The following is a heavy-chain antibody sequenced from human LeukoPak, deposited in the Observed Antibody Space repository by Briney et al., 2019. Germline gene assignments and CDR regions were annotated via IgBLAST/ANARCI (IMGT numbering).Heavy chain of an antibody. Sequence: GGSLRLSCAASGFTFSSYAMSWVRQAPGKGLEWVSAISGSGGSTYYADSVKGRFTISRDNSKNTLCLQMNSLRAEDTAVYYCAKDGDIAVAGILDYWGQGTLVTVSS. J-gene: IGHJ4*02. D-gene: IGHD6-19*01. CDR1: GFTFSSYA. V-gene: IGHV3-23*01. CDR3: AKDGDIAVAGILDY. CDR2: ISGSGGST.